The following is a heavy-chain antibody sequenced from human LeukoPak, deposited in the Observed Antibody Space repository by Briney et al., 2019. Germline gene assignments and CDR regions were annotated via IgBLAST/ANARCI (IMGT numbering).Heavy chain of an antibody. Sequence: PGGSLRLSCAASGFTFNSYGMHWVRQAPGKGLEWVAFIRYDGSDKYYADSVKGRFTISRDNSKSTLFLQMNSLRAEDTAVYYCAKVKTMIVVVTPFDPWGPGTLVTVSS. V-gene: IGHV3-30*02. J-gene: IGHJ5*02. CDR3: AKVKTMIVVVTPFDP. D-gene: IGHD3-22*01. CDR2: IRYDGSDK. CDR1: GFTFNSYG.